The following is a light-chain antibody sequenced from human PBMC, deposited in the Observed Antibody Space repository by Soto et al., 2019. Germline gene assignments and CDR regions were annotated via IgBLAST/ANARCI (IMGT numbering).Light chain of an antibody. CDR2: AAS. V-gene: IGKV1-39*01. CDR1: QSISRF. J-gene: IGKJ1*01. Sequence: DIQMTQSPSSLSASVGDRVTITCRASQSISRFLNWYQLKPGEAPKLLIYAASSLQNGVPSRFSGSGSGTEFTLNISSLQPEDCATYHCQQSYSIPTWTFGQGNKVEI. CDR3: QQSYSIPTWT.